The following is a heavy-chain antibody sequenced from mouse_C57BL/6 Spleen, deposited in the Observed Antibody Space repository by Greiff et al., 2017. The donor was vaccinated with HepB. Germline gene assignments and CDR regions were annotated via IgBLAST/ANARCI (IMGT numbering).Heavy chain of an antibody. Sequence: QVQLQQPGAELVKPGASVKLSCKASGYTFTSYWMQWVKQRPGQGLEWIGEIDPSDSYTNYNQKFKGKATLTVDTSSSTAYMQLSSLTSEDSAVYYCARRKLHYWYFDVWGTGTTVTVSS. V-gene: IGHV1-50*01. D-gene: IGHD2-1*01. CDR2: IDPSDSYT. J-gene: IGHJ1*03. CDR1: GYTFTSYW. CDR3: ARRKLHYWYFDV.